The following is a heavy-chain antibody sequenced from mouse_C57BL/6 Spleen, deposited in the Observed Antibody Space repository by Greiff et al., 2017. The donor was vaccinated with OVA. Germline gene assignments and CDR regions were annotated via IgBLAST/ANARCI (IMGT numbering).Heavy chain of an antibody. Sequence: VMLVESREGLVQPGGSLKLSCAASGFTFSSYAMSWVRQTPEKRLEWVAYISSGGDYISYADTVKGRFTISRDNARNTLYLQMSSLKSEDTARYYVTRDYYGSSYGFAYWGQGSLVTVSA. CDR1: GFTFSSYA. V-gene: IGHV5-9-1*02. CDR2: ISSGGDYI. D-gene: IGHD1-1*01. CDR3: TRDYYGSSYGFAY. J-gene: IGHJ3*01.